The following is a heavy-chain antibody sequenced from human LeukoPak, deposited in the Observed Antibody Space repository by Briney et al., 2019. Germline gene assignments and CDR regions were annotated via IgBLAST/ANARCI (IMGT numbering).Heavy chain of an antibody. Sequence: GGSLRLSCAVSGFSFSNYAMSWVRQAPGKGLEWVSAISGSGGSTYYADSVKSRFTISRDNSKNTLYLQMKSLRAEDTALFYCARHSGSYFYHYAMDVWGQGTTVTVSS. V-gene: IGHV3-23*01. J-gene: IGHJ6*02. CDR1: GFSFSNYA. CDR3: ARHSGSYFYHYAMDV. D-gene: IGHD1-26*01. CDR2: ISGSGGST.